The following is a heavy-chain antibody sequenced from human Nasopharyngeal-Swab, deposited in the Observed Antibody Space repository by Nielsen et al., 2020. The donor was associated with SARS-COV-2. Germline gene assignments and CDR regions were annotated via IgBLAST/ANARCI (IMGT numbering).Heavy chain of an antibody. CDR1: GYTFTNYA. CDR3: ARDHGELNYYYGMDV. Sequence: ASVKVSCKASGYTFTNYAMNWVRQAPGQGPEWMGWINTNTGNPTYAQGFTGRFVFSLDTSVSTAYLQISSLKAEDTAVYYCARDHGELNYYYGMDVWGQGTTVTVSS. J-gene: IGHJ6*02. D-gene: IGHD2-21*01. CDR2: INTNTGNP. V-gene: IGHV7-4-1*02.